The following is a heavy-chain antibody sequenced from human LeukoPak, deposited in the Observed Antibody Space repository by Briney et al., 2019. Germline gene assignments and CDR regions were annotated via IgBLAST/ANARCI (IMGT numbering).Heavy chain of an antibody. D-gene: IGHD4-17*01. CDR1: GGTFSSYA. CDR2: IIPIFGTA. Sequence: ASVKVSCKASGGTFSSYAISWVRQAPGQGLEWMGGIIPIFGTANYAQKFQGRVTITADESTSTAYMELNSLRSEDTAVYYCARTPHGDYEDAFDIWGQGTMVTVSS. V-gene: IGHV1-69*01. J-gene: IGHJ3*02. CDR3: ARTPHGDYEDAFDI.